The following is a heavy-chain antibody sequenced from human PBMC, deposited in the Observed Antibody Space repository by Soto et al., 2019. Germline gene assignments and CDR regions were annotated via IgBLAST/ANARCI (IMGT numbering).Heavy chain of an antibody. CDR3: ASTSTPYCISTSCSHYFDY. D-gene: IGHD2-2*01. V-gene: IGHV4-28*01. CDR1: GYSISSSNW. Sequence: SETLSLACAVSGYSISSSNWGGCIRQPPGKGLEWIGYIYYSGSTYYNPSLKSRVTMSVDTSKNQFSLKLSSVPAVDTAVYYCASTSTPYCISTSCSHYFDYWGQGTLVTVSS. CDR2: IYYSGST. J-gene: IGHJ4*02.